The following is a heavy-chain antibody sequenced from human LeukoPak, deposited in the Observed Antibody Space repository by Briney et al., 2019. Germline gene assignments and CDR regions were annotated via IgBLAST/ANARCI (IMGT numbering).Heavy chain of an antibody. CDR1: GGSFSGYY. Sequence: PSETLSLTCAVYGGSFSGYYWSWIRQPPGKGLEWIGEINHSGSTNYNPSLKSRVTISVDTSKNQFSLKLGSVTAADTAVYYCARGRYSYGYGYWGQGTLVTVSS. CDR2: INHSGST. J-gene: IGHJ4*02. CDR3: ARGRYSYGYGY. V-gene: IGHV4-34*01. D-gene: IGHD5-18*01.